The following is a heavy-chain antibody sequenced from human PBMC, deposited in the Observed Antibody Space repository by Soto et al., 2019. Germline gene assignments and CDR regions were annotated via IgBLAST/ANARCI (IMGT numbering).Heavy chain of an antibody. J-gene: IGHJ4*02. CDR3: ARDTRRRGSDY. CDR1: RFTFSDYW. CDR2: INEDGSET. V-gene: IGHV3-7*01. Sequence: EVYLVESGGGLVQPGGSLRLSCAASRFTFSDYWMSWVRQAPGKGLEWVANINEDGSETYYVDSVKGRFTISRDNADNLVFLQMNSLRVEDTAIYYCARDTRRRGSDYWGQGTPVTVSS.